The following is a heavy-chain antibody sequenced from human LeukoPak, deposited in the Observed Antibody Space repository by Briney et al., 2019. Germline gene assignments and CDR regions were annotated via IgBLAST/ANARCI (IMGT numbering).Heavy chain of an antibody. CDR2: IYYSAST. J-gene: IGHJ4*02. CDR1: GGSINSYY. D-gene: IGHD5-24*01. Sequence: SETLSLTCTVSGGSINSYYWSWIRQPPGKGLEWIGYIYYSASTTYTPSLKSRVTISVDTSKNQFSLKLSSVTAADTAVYYCARVEMATITVDYWGQGTLVTVSS. V-gene: IGHV4-59*08. CDR3: ARVEMATITVDY.